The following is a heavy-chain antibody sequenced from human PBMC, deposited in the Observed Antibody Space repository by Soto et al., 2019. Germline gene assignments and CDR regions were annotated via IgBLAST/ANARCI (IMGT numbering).Heavy chain of an antibody. D-gene: IGHD2-21*02. CDR2: VIPVLTTT. V-gene: IGHV1-69*08. CDR1: GDTFSSYI. CDR3: ARRRYCGYDCYHKHYYGMDV. J-gene: IGHJ6*02. Sequence: QVQLVQSGAEVKKPGSSVRVSCRSSGDTFSSYIVSWLRLAPGRGLEWMGRVIPVLTTTDYAQNFRGRVTISADRSTNTVYLDLSSLRSDDTAVYYCARRRYCGYDCYHKHYYGMDVWGHGSLVTVAS.